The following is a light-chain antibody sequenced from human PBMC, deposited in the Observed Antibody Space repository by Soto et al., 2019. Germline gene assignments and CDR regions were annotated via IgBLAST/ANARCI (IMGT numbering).Light chain of an antibody. V-gene: IGLV2-23*01. Sequence: QSALTQPASVSVSPGQSITSSCTGTSSDVGTYNLVSWYQQHPGKAPKLMVYEGTKRPSGVSNRLSGSKSGNTASLTISGLQAEDEADYYCCSYVGSSTYVFGTGTKVTVL. CDR1: SSDVGTYNL. J-gene: IGLJ1*01. CDR3: CSYVGSSTYV. CDR2: EGT.